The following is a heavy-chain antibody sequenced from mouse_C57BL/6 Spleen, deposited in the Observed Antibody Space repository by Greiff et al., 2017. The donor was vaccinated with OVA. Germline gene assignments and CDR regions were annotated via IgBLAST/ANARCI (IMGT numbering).Heavy chain of an antibody. CDR1: GYTFTSYW. Sequence: QVQLQQPGAELVKPGASVKLSCKASGYTFTSYWMHWVKQRPGQGLEWIGMIHPNSGSTNYNEKFKSKATLTVDKSSSTAYMQLSSLTSEDSAVYYCAREWDGYPYFDDWGKGTTLTVSS. J-gene: IGHJ2*01. CDR2: IHPNSGST. CDR3: AREWDGYPYFDD. D-gene: IGHD2-3*01. V-gene: IGHV1-64*01.